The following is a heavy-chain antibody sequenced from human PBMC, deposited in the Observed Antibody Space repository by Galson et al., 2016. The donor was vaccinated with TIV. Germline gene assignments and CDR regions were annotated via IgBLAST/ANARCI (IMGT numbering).Heavy chain of an antibody. V-gene: IGHV1-46*03. CDR2: IDPSNGGA. J-gene: IGHJ4*02. Sequence: SVKVSCKASGYIFTSDYFHWVRQAPGQGLEWMGVIDPSNGGATFAQKLEALVTITRDTSTSTVYMEVSGLKSDDTAVYYCIRDLERPGDFWGQGTLVTVSS. CDR1: GYIFTSDY. D-gene: IGHD1-1*01. CDR3: IRDLERPGDF.